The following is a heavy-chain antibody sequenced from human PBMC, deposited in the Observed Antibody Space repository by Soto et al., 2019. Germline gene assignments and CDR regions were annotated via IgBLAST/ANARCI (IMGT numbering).Heavy chain of an antibody. CDR2: FDPEDGET. CDR1: GYTLTELS. D-gene: IGHD4-17*01. V-gene: IGHV1-24*01. CDR3: ATKRITTVTTSFPWYFDL. Sequence: QVQLVQSGAEVKKPGASVKVSCKVSGYTLTELSMHWVRQAPGKGLEWMGGFDPEDGETIYAQKFQGRVTMTEDTSTDTAYMELSSLRSEDTAVYYCATKRITTVTTSFPWYFDLWGRGTLVTVSS. J-gene: IGHJ2*01.